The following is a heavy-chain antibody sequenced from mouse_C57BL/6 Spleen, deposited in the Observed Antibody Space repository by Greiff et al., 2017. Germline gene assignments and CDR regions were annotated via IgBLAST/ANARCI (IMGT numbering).Heavy chain of an antibody. CDR1: GYSITSGYY. Sequence: DVHLIESGPGLVKPSQSLSLTCSVTGYSITSGYYWNWIRQFPGNKLEWMGYISYDGSNNYNPSLKNRISITRDTSKNQFFLKLNSVTTEDTATYYCARGAQATVAYWGQGTTLTVSS. D-gene: IGHD3-2*02. V-gene: IGHV3-6*01. CDR3: ARGAQATVAY. CDR2: ISYDGSN. J-gene: IGHJ2*01.